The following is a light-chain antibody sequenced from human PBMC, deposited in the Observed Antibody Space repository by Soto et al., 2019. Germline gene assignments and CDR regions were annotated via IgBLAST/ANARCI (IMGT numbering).Light chain of an antibody. CDR3: SSYTISTTLV. V-gene: IGLV2-14*01. CDR2: EVS. CDR1: SXDVGGYNY. J-gene: IGLJ1*01. Sequence: QSALTQPASVSGSPGQSVTISCTGTSXDVGGYNYVSWYQQHPGKAPKLMIYEVSNRPSGVSTRFYGSKSGNTASLTISALQSEDEADYYCSSYTISTTLVFGTGAKVTVL.